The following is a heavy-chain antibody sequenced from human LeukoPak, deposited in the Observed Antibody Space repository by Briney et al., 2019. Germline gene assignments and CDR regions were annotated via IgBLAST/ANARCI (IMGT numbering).Heavy chain of an antibody. Sequence: KASETLSLTCTVSGGSISSSSYYWAWIRQPPGKGLEWIANIYYSGSTYYNPSLKSRVTISVDTSKNQFSLKLSSVTAADTAVYYCARVYRYYYMDVWGKGTTVTISS. CDR3: ARVYRYYYMDV. CDR2: IYYSGST. V-gene: IGHV4-39*07. CDR1: GGSISSSSYY. D-gene: IGHD2-2*02. J-gene: IGHJ6*03.